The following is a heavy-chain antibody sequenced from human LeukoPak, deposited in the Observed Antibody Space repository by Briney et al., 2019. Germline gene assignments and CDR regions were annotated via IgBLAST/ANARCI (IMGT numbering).Heavy chain of an antibody. V-gene: IGHV3-30*18. CDR3: AKDNSGSSTGGYYFDS. Sequence: PGRSLRLSCAASGFTFSSYGMHWVRQAPGKGLEWVAVISYDGINKYYADSVKGRFTISRDNSKNTLYLQMNSLRAADTAVYYCAKDNSGSSTGGYYFDSWGQGTLVTVSS. CDR2: ISYDGINK. D-gene: IGHD1-26*01. J-gene: IGHJ4*02. CDR1: GFTFSSYG.